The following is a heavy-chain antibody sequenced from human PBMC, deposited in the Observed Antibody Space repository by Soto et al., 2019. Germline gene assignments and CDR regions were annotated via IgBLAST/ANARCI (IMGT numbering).Heavy chain of an antibody. D-gene: IGHD3-3*01. J-gene: IGHJ4*02. CDR3: ARGVYDFWSGHPKGLDY. CDR2: IRSKANSYAI. Sequence: GGSLRLSCAASGFTFSGSAMHWVHQASGKGLEWVGRIRSKANSYAIAYAVSVKGRFTISRDDSRNTAYLRMSSLKAEDTAVYYCARGVYDFWSGHPKGLDYWGQGTVVTVSS. CDR1: GFTFSGSA. V-gene: IGHV3-73*01.